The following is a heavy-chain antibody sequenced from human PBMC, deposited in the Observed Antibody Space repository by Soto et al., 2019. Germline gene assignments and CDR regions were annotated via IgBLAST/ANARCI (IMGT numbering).Heavy chain of an antibody. CDR2: TYYRSKWFN. V-gene: IGHV6-1*01. CDR1: GDSVSSNSVV. CDR3: ARDGPRAGADFDY. D-gene: IGHD3-10*01. Sequence: PSQTLSLTCVISGDSVSSNSVVWNWIRQSPSRGLEWLGRTYYRSKWFNDYAVSVKSRMSIIPDTSKNQLSLQLDSVTPEDTAVYYCARDGPRAGADFDYWGQGTMVTVSS. J-gene: IGHJ4*02.